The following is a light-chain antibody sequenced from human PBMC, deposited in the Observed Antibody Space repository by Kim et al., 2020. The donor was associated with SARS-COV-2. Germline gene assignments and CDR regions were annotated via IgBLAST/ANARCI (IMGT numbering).Light chain of an antibody. V-gene: IGLV6-57*03. J-gene: IGLJ2*01. CDR1: SGSIASKP. Sequence: GSKAPGKTVNISCTRTSGSIASKPVQWYKQRPGSVPTTVIYEDALRPSGIPDRFSGSIDTSSNSASRTISGLTTEDEAVYFCQSYEVFGGGTQLTVL. CDR3: QSYEV. CDR2: EDA.